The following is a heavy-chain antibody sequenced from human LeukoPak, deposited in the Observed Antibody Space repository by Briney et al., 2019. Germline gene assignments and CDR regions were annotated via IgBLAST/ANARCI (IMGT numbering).Heavy chain of an antibody. D-gene: IGHD3-22*01. V-gene: IGHV1-46*01. CDR2: INPSGGGT. Sequence: ASVKVSCKASGYSLIGYYIHWVRQAPGQGLEWMGLINPSGGGTSYPQKFQGRVTMTRDTSTSTVYMELSRLRSEDTAVYYCARVRSGSYDYWGQGTLLTVSS. CDR1: GYSLIGYY. J-gene: IGHJ4*02. CDR3: ARVRSGSYDY.